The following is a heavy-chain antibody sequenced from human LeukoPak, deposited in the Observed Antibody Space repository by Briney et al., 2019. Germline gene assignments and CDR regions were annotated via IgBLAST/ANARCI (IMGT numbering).Heavy chain of an antibody. Sequence: KPSETLSLTCAVYGGSFSGYYWSWIRRPPGKGLEWIGEINHSGSTNYNPSLKSRVTISVDTSKDQSSLKLSSVTAADTAVYYCARGRRDGYSGPWYFDLWGRGTLVTVSS. D-gene: IGHD5-24*01. CDR1: GGSFSGYY. J-gene: IGHJ2*01. V-gene: IGHV4-34*01. CDR3: ARGRRDGYSGPWYFDL. CDR2: INHSGST.